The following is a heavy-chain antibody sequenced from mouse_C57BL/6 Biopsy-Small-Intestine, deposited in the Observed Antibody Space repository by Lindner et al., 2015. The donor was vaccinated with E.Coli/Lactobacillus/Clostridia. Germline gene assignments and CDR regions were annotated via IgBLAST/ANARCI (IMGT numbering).Heavy chain of an antibody. CDR1: GYTFTNYW. D-gene: IGHD2-4*01. J-gene: IGHJ2*01. Sequence: VQLQESGAELVRPGTSVEMSCKASGYTFTNYWIGWAKQRPGHGLEWIGDIYPGGGYTNYNEKFKGKATLTADKSSSTAYMQFSSLTSEDSAIYYCARMGDYDHFDYWGQGTTLTVSS. CDR3: ARMGDYDHFDY. CDR2: IYPGGGYT. V-gene: IGHV1-63*01.